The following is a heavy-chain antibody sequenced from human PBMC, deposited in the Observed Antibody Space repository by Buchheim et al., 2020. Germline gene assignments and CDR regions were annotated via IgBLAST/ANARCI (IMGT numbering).Heavy chain of an antibody. J-gene: IGHJ4*02. CDR2: VSAYNGRT. V-gene: IGHV1-18*03. CDR3: ARGSVTVDY. CDR1: GYNFTTYG. D-gene: IGHD4-11*01. Sequence: QVQLVQSGAEVKMPGASVTVSCKSSGYNFTTYGITWGRQAPGQGLEWLGWVSAYNGRTDYAQMVQGRVTMTTDTSTSTAYMELRSLRSDDMAVYYCARGSVTVDYWGQGTL.